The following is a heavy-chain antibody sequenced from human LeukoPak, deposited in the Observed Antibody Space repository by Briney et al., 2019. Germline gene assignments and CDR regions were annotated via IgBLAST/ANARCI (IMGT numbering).Heavy chain of an antibody. CDR2: ISSSSSYI. Sequence: GGSLRLSCAASGFTFSSYSMNWVRQAPGKGLEWVSSISSSSSYIYYADSVEGRFTISRDNAKNSLHLQMNSLRAEDTAVYYCAELGITMIGGVWGKGTTVTISS. CDR1: GFTFSSYS. J-gene: IGHJ6*04. V-gene: IGHV3-21*01. D-gene: IGHD3-10*02. CDR3: AELGITMIGGV.